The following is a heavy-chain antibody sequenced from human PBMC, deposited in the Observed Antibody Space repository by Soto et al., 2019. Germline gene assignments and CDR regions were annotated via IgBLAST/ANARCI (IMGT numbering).Heavy chain of an antibody. CDR2: ISSSSSYI. D-gene: IGHD3-10*01. V-gene: IGHV3-21*01. J-gene: IGHJ6*02. CDR3: ARSKGPVTMVRGVILYYYYGMDV. Sequence: GGSLRLSCAASGFTFGSYSMNWVRQAPGKGLEWVSSISSSSSYIYYADSVKGRFTISRDNAKSSLYLQMNSLRAEDTAVYYCARSKGPVTMVRGVILYYYYGMDVWGQGTTVTVSS. CDR1: GFTFGSYS.